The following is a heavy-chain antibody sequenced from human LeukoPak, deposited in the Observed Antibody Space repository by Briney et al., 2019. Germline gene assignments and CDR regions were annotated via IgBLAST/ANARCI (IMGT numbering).Heavy chain of an antibody. V-gene: IGHV1-69*06. CDR1: GGTFSSYA. CDR2: IIPIFGTA. J-gene: IGHJ3*02. Sequence: GASVKVSCKASGGTFSSYAISWVRQAPGQGLEWMGGIIPIFGTANYAQKFQGRVTITADKSTSTAYMELSSLRSEDTAVYYCATSNPSRPSRYTAMAQCLDIWGQGTMVTVSS. CDR3: ATSNPSRPSRYTAMAQCLDI. D-gene: IGHD5-18*01.